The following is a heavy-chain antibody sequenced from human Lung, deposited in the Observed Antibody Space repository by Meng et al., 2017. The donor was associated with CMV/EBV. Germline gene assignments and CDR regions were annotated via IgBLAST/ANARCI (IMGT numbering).Heavy chain of an antibody. CDR2: ISYDGSNK. V-gene: IGHV3-30-3*01. J-gene: IGHJ6*02. Sequence: SLKISXAASGFTFSSYAMHWVRQAPGKGLEWVAVISYDGSNKYYADSVKGRFTISRDNSKNTLYLQMNSLRAEDTAVYYCARDWNVVVPAATYYYYGMDVWGQGTTVTVSS. CDR3: ARDWNVVVPAATYYYYGMDV. CDR1: GFTFSSYA. D-gene: IGHD2-2*01.